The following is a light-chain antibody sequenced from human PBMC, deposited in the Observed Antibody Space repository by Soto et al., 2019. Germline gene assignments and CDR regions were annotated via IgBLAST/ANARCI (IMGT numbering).Light chain of an antibody. CDR3: QQYGSSIT. J-gene: IGKJ3*01. V-gene: IGKV3-20*01. Sequence: EIVLTQSPGTLSLSPGERATLSCRASQSVSSSYLAWYQQKPGQAPRLLIYGASRRATGIPDRFSGSGSGKDFTFTISRLEPEDFEVYYFQQYGSSITFGPGTKVDIK. CDR1: QSVSSSY. CDR2: GAS.